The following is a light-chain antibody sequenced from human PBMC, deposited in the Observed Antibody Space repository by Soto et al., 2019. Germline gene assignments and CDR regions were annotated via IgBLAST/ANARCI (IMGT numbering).Light chain of an antibody. CDR1: KSVSSY. CDR2: DAS. CDR3: QQRSNWPPT. J-gene: IGKJ3*01. V-gene: IGKV3-11*01. Sequence: EIVLTQSPATLSLSPGERATLSCRASKSVSSYLAWYQQKPGQAPRLLIYDASNRATGIPARFSGSGSGTDFTLTISSLEPEVLAVYYCQQRSNWPPTFGPGTKVDIK.